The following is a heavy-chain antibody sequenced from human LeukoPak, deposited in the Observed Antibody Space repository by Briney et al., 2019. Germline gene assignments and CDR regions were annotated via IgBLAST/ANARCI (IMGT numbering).Heavy chain of an antibody. CDR1: GGSISSYY. CDR3: ARHVTSMVRGVIPDY. D-gene: IGHD3-10*01. Sequence: PSETLSLTCTVSGGSISSYYWSWIRQPPGKGLEWIGYIYYSGSTNYNPSLKSRVTISVDTSKNQFSLKLSSVTAADTAVYYCARHVTSMVRGVIPDYWGQGTLVTVSS. J-gene: IGHJ4*02. CDR2: IYYSGST. V-gene: IGHV4-59*08.